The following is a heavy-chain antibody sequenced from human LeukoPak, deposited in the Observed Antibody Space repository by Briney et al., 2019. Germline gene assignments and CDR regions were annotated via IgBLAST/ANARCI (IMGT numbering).Heavy chain of an antibody. Sequence: PGGSLRLSCAASGFTFSSYAMHWVRQAPGKGLEWVAVISYDGSNKYYADSVKGRFTISRDNSKNTLYLQMNSLRAEDTAVYYCAKEGGLFDSSGYSESWGQGALVSVSS. D-gene: IGHD3-22*01. V-gene: IGHV3-30-3*01. CDR2: ISYDGSNK. J-gene: IGHJ5*02. CDR3: AKEGGLFDSSGYSES. CDR1: GFTFSSYA.